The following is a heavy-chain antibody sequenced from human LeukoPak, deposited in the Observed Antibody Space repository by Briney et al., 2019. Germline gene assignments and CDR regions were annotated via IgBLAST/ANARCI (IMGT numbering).Heavy chain of an antibody. CDR1: GYSISSGYY. CDR3: ARDAEQWLPLWYFDL. V-gene: IGHV4-38-2*02. Sequence: PETPSLTCAVSGYSISSGYYWGWIRQPPGKGLEWIGSIYHSGSTYYNPSLKSRVTISVDTSKNQFSLKLSSVTAADTAVYYCARDAEQWLPLWYFDLWGRGTLVTVSS. J-gene: IGHJ2*01. D-gene: IGHD6-19*01. CDR2: IYHSGST.